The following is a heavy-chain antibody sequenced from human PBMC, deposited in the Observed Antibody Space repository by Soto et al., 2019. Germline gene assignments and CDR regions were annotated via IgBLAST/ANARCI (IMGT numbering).Heavy chain of an antibody. Sequence: PGGSLRLSCAVSGFNFRNYYMSWVRQAPGKGLEWISYIGDSGSPIYYADSVRGRFTTSRDNAKNSLYLQMNRLRAEGTAVYYCARFSDWLISYSFDYWGQGALVTVSS. D-gene: IGHD3-9*01. CDR1: GFNFRNYY. J-gene: IGHJ4*02. CDR2: IGDSGSPI. CDR3: ARFSDWLISYSFDY. V-gene: IGHV3-11*01.